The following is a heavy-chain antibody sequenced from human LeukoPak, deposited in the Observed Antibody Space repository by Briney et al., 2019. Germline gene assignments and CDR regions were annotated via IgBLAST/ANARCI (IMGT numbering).Heavy chain of an antibody. CDR3: ARAGSHWHYVY. CDR1: GFTFSGFP. D-gene: IGHD3-10*01. V-gene: IGHV3-7*01. J-gene: IGHJ4*02. Sequence: GGSLGLSCAASGFTFSGFPMSWVRQSPTKGLEWVANIKQDGSERYYVDSVKGRFTISRDNAKNSLSLQMNNLRVEDTAVYYCARAGSHWHYVYWGQGTVVTVSS. CDR2: IKQDGSER.